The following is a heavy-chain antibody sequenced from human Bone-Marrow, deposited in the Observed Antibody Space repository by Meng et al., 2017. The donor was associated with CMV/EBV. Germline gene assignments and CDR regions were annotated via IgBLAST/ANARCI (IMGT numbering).Heavy chain of an antibody. D-gene: IGHD3-3*01. CDR1: RFTFSSYA. V-gene: IGHV3-30*04. J-gene: IGHJ6*02. CDR2: ISHDGSDK. CDR3: AREYYDFCRGYYSLGFYYYGMDD. Sequence: LSLTCAASRFTFSSYAMHWVRQAPDKGLEWVAVISHDGSDKYYADSVRGRFTISRDNSKNTLNWQMNSLGAEDTAVYCCAREYYDFCRGYYSLGFYYYGMDDWGQGTTVTVSS.